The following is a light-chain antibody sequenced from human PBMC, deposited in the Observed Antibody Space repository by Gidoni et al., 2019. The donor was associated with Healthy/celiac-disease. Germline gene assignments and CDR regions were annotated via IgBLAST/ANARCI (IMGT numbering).Light chain of an antibody. V-gene: IGLV3-1*01. Sequence: SYELPQPLSVSVSPGQTASITCSGEKLGEKYACWYQQKPGQSPVLVIYQDSKRPSGIPERFSGANSGNTATLTISGTQAMDEADYYCQAWDRSTVVFGGGTKLTVL. CDR3: QAWDRSTVV. J-gene: IGLJ2*01. CDR1: KLGEKY. CDR2: QDS.